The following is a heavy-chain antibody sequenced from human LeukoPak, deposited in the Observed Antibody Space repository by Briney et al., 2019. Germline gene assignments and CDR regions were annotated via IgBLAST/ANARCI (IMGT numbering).Heavy chain of an antibody. Sequence: SETLPLTCTVSGGSISSSSYYWGWVRQPPGKGLEWIGSIYSSGNTYYNPSLKNRVTISVDTSKNQFSLKLSSVTAADTAGYYCARHARGPQFDYWGQGTLVTVSS. J-gene: IGHJ4*02. CDR2: IYSSGNT. CDR3: ARHARGPQFDY. CDR1: GGSISSSSYY. V-gene: IGHV4-39*01.